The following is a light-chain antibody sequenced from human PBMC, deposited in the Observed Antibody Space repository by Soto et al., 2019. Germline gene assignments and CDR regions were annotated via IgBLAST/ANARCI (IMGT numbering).Light chain of an antibody. V-gene: IGKV3-20*01. J-gene: IGKJ1*01. CDR1: QSVSNN. Sequence: EIVMTQSPATLSVSPGESATLSCRASQSVSNNLARYQQKLGQAPRLLIYGASTRATGIPDRFSGSGSGTNFTLTVSRLEPEDFAVYYCQQYGRSRTFGQGTKV. CDR2: GAS. CDR3: QQYGRSRT.